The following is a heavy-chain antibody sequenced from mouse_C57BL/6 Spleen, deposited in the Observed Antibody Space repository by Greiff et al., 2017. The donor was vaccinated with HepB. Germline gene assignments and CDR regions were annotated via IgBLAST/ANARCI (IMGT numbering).Heavy chain of an antibody. CDR3: ARPPITTVVATGYFDV. D-gene: IGHD1-1*01. V-gene: IGHV1-53*01. J-gene: IGHJ1*03. Sequence: VQLQQPGTELVKPGASVKLSCKASGYTFTSYWMHWVKQRPGQGLEWIGNINPSNGGTNYNEKFKSKATLTVDKSSSTAYMQLSSLTSEDSAVYYCARPPITTVVATGYFDVWGTGTTVTVSS. CDR2: INPSNGGT. CDR1: GYTFTSYW.